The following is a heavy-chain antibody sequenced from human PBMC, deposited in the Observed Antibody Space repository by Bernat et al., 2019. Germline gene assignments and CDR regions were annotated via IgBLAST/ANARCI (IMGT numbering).Heavy chain of an antibody. CDR2: ISYDGSNK. V-gene: IGHV3-30-3*01. CDR1: GFTLSSYA. J-gene: IGHJ5*02. D-gene: IGHD3-9*01. Sequence: VQLVESGGGVVQPGRSLRPSCAASGFTLSSYAMHWVRRDPGKGLEWVAVISYDGSNKYYADSVKGRFTISRDNSKNTLYLQMNSLRAEDTAVYYCARDPSGGYFDWLLSWGQGTLVTVSS. CDR3: ARDPSGGYFDWLLS.